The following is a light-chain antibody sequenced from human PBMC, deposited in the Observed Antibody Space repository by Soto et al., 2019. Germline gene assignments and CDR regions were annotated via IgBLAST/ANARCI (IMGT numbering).Light chain of an antibody. CDR1: QSVGSY. J-gene: IGKJ5*01. CDR3: PHSNNGPPIP. CDR2: DAS. V-gene: IGKV3-11*01. Sequence: EIVLTQSPATLSLSPGERATLSCRASQSVGSYLAWYQQKPGQAPRLLIYDASNRATGIPARFSGSGSGTASTPPISSLEPEDFALYYCPHSNNGPPIPLGQGTRLEIK.